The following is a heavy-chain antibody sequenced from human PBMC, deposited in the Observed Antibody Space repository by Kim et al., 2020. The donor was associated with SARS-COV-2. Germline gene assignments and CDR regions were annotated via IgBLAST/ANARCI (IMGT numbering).Heavy chain of an antibody. D-gene: IGHD2-21*01. Sequence: ILYADALRGRFTLSPDHPKTSLYMQMNSLRAEDTAVYYCARDLGYSFDYWGQGSLVTVSS. J-gene: IGHJ4*02. CDR2: I. V-gene: IGHV3-48*04. CDR3: ARDLGYSFDY.